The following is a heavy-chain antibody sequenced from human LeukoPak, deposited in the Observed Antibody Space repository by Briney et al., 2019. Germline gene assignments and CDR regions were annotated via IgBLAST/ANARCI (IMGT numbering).Heavy chain of an antibody. CDR1: GYTFTSYD. J-gene: IGHJ6*03. CDR3: ARGQTTISHYYYYYYMDV. CDR2: MNPNSGNT. V-gene: IGHV1-8*01. D-gene: IGHD3-3*01. Sequence: ASVKVSCKASGYTFTSYDINWVRQATGQGLEWMGWMNPNSGNTGYAQKFQGRVTMTRNTSISTAYMKLSSLRSEDTAVYYCARGQTTISHYYYYYYMDVWGKGTTVTVSS.